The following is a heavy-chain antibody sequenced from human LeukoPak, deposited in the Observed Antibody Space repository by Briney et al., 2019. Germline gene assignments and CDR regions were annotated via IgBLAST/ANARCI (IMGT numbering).Heavy chain of an antibody. CDR1: GGSFSGYY. CDR3: AGHSSSGWYNHEYFQH. D-gene: IGHD6-19*01. CDR2: INHSGST. V-gene: IGHV4-34*01. J-gene: IGHJ1*01. Sequence: SETLSLTCAVYGGSFSGYYWSWIRQPPGKGLEWIGEINHSGSTNYNPSLKSRVTISVDTSKNQFSLKLSSVTAADTAVYYCAGHSSSGWYNHEYFQHWGQGTLVTVSS.